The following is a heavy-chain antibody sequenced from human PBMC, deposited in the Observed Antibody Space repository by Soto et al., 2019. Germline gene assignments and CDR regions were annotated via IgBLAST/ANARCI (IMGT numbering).Heavy chain of an antibody. Sequence: GESLKISCKGSGYSFTTYWIGWVRQVPEKGLEWMGIIYPGDSDTRYSPSFQGQVSLSADKSISTTYLQWNSLKASDTAMYYCARLYGGNSFHYWGQGTLVTVSS. J-gene: IGHJ4*02. D-gene: IGHD4-17*01. V-gene: IGHV5-51*01. CDR1: GYSFTTYW. CDR2: IYPGDSDT. CDR3: ARLYGGNSFHY.